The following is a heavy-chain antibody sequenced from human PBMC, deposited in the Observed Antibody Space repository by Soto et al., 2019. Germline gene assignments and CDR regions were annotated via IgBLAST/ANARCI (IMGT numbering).Heavy chain of an antibody. J-gene: IGHJ4*02. CDR1: GGSISNHY. CDR3: TRANWYSEY. Sequence: QVRLQESGPGLVKPSETLSLTCTVSGGSISNHYWSWIRQPPGKGLEWIGYIYYDGNTNYNPPLKSRVTMSVDTSNNQISLKLSSVTAADTAVYYCTRANWYSEYWGQGTLVTVSS. CDR2: IYYDGNT. D-gene: IGHD7-27*01. V-gene: IGHV4-59*11.